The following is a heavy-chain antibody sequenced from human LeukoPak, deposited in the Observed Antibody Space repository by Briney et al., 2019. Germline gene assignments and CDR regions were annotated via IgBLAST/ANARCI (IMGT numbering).Heavy chain of an antibody. CDR3: AKRGCDTTTCSYYFDY. J-gene: IGHJ4*02. Sequence: GGSLRLSCAASGFTFSSYSMSWVRQVPGKGLEWVSVIGSGGSGGTSYADSVRGRFTMSRDDSKSTLFLQMNSLRAEDTAVYYCAKRGCDTTTCSYYFDYWGRGTLVTVSS. CDR1: GFTFSSYS. V-gene: IGHV3-23*01. D-gene: IGHD2-2*01. CDR2: IGSGGSGGT.